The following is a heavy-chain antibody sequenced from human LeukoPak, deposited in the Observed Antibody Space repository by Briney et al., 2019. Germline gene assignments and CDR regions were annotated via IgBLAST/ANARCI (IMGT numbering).Heavy chain of an antibody. Sequence: ESSETLSLTCAVYGGSFSGYYWSWIRQPPGKGLEWIGEINHSGSTNYNPSLKSRVTISVDTSKNQFSLKLSSVTAADTAVYYCARKEGGQQLGGLDYWGQGTLVTVSS. D-gene: IGHD6-13*01. J-gene: IGHJ4*02. V-gene: IGHV4-34*01. CDR3: ARKEGGQQLGGLDY. CDR2: INHSGST. CDR1: GGSFSGYY.